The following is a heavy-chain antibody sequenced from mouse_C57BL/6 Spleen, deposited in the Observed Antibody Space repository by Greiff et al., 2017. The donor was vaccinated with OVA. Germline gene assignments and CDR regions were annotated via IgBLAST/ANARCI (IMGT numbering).Heavy chain of an antibody. CDR3: ARSLDYGSSYEYAMDY. CDR2: IDPSDSYT. V-gene: IGHV1-50*01. D-gene: IGHD1-1*01. Sequence: QVQLQQPGAELVKPGASVKLSCKASGYTFTSYWMQWVKQRPGPGLEWIGEIDPSDSYTNYNQKFKGKATLTVDTSSSTAYMQLSSLTSEDSAVYYGARSLDYGSSYEYAMDYWGQGTSVTVSS. CDR1: GYTFTSYW. J-gene: IGHJ4*01.